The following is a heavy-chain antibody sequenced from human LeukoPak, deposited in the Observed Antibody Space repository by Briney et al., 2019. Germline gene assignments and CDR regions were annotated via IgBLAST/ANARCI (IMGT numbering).Heavy chain of an antibody. V-gene: IGHV3-7*01. Sequence: GGSLRLSCAASGFTFSISWVTWVRQVPGKGLEWVATINDEGSDKYYVDSVKGRFIISRDNAKNSLDLQMSSLRVEETAVHYCMDLEHSAWGEGTLVTLSP. D-gene: IGHD5-12*01. CDR2: INDEGSDK. CDR3: MDLEHSA. CDR1: GFTFSISW. J-gene: IGHJ5*02.